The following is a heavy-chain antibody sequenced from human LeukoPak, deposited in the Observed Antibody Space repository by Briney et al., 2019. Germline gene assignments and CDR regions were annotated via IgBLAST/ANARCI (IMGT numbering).Heavy chain of an antibody. V-gene: IGHV4-4*07. J-gene: IGHJ4*02. CDR1: AGSISSYY. CDR2: IYTSGST. D-gene: IGHD1-26*01. CDR3: ARKGRGNTFDY. Sequence: SETLSLTCTVSAGSISSYYWSWIRQPAGEALEWIGRIYTSGSTNYNPSLKSRVTMSVDTSKNQFSLKLSSVTAADTAVYYCARKGRGNTFDYWGQGTLVTVSS.